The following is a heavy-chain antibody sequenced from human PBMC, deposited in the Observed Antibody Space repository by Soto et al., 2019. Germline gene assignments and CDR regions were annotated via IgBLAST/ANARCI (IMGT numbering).Heavy chain of an antibody. CDR2: IHYSGST. CDR1: GGSISSGGYY. Sequence: SDTLSLTCTVSGGSISSGGYYWSWIRQLPGKGLEWIAYIHYSGSTYYNPSLKSRVTISVDTSKNQFSLKLSSVTAADQAVYYCARDLGGNSNSWGQGTLVTVSS. D-gene: IGHD2-21*02. CDR3: ARDLGGNSNS. V-gene: IGHV4-31*03. J-gene: IGHJ4*02.